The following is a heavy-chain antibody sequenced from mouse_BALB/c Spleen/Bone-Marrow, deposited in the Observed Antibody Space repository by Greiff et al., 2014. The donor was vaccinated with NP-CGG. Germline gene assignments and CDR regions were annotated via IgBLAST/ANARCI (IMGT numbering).Heavy chain of an antibody. Sequence: VKLEESGPGLVAPSQSLSITCTVSGFSLTSYGVHWVRQPPGKGLEWLGVIWAGGSTNYNSALMSRLSISKDNSKSQVLLKMNSLQTDDTAMYYCAREGSTMITTAFAYWGQGTLVTVSA. CDR1: GFSLTSYG. V-gene: IGHV2-9*02. CDR3: AREGSTMITTAFAY. D-gene: IGHD2-4*01. CDR2: IWAGGST. J-gene: IGHJ3*01.